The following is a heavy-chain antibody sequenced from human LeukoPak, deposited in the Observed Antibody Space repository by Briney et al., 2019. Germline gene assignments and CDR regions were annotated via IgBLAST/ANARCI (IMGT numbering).Heavy chain of an antibody. CDR3: ARTTPGSFGELLVYSDNWFDP. J-gene: IGHJ5*02. D-gene: IGHD3-10*01. V-gene: IGHV1-8*01. Sequence: GASVKVSCKASGYTFTSYDINWVRQATGQGLEWMGWMNSNSGNTGYAQKFQGRVTMTRNTSISTAYMELSSLRSEDTAVYYCARTTPGSFGELLVYSDNWFDPWGQGTLVTVSS. CDR2: MNSNSGNT. CDR1: GYTFTSYD.